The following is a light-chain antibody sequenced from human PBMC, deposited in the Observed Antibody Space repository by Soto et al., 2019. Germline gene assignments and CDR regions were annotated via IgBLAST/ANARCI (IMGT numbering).Light chain of an antibody. Sequence: DVQMTQSPSSVSASEGDSVIITCQASQDIKFHVNWYQQKPGTAPKLVIYDASSLETAVPSRFRGSGSGTDFTFTIYSLKPEDLETYYCEQSDTLPYTFGQGTRLEIK. CDR1: QDIKFH. V-gene: IGKV1-33*01. CDR3: EQSDTLPYT. J-gene: IGKJ2*01. CDR2: DAS.